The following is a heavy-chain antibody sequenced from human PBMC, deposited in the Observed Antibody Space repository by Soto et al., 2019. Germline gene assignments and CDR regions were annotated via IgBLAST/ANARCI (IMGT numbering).Heavy chain of an antibody. CDR2: FYYSGIT. CDR1: GVSPKSGDYY. V-gene: IGHV4-61*08. D-gene: IGHD1-26*01. J-gene: IGHJ4*02. Sequence: PSETLSPTRTVSGVSPKSGDYYWGWLPPPPGKGLELIGYFYYSGITNYNPSLKSRVTISADTSKNQLSLKLRSVTAADAAVYYCARVTVAVPATTHYFDYWGQGTPVTVSS. CDR3: ARVTVAVPATTHYFDY.